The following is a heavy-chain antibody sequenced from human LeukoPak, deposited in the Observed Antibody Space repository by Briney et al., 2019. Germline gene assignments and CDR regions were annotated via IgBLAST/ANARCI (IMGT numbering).Heavy chain of an antibody. V-gene: IGHV3-7*03. CDR3: AKENPLGEGDQLLPDY. Sequence: GGSLRLSCAASGFTFSHYWMIWVRQAPGKGLEWVANIKHDGSEKYYVDSVKGRFTISRDNSKNTLYLQMNSLRAEDTAVYYCAKENPLGEGDQLLPDYWGQGTLVTVSS. CDR1: GFTFSHYW. CDR2: IKHDGSEK. J-gene: IGHJ4*02. D-gene: IGHD2-2*01.